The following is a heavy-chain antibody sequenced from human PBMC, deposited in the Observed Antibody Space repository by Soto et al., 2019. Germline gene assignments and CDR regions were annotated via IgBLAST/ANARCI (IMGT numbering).Heavy chain of an antibody. J-gene: IGHJ6*02. V-gene: IGHV4-34*01. CDR2: INHSGST. D-gene: IGHD3-10*01. CDR3: KRAPFLILTDYSTAEESISGVPWYYYYYGMDV. CDR1: GGSFSGYY. Sequence: SETLALTCAVYGGSFSGYYWSWIRQPPGKGLEGIGEINHSGSTNYNTSLKSRVTISVDTSKNQFSLKMSSVTAADTDVYYFKRAPFLILTDYSTAEESISGVPWYYYYYGMDVWGQGTTVTVSS.